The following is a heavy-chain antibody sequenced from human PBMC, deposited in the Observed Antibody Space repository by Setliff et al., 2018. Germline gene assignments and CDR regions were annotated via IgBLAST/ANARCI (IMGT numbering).Heavy chain of an antibody. CDR2: VKSRTAGATT. J-gene: IGHJ4*02. D-gene: IGHD1-1*01. V-gene: IGHV3-15*07. Sequence: PGGSLRLSCAVSGFTFSKAWTHWVRQAPGKGLEWVGRVKSRTAGATTDYAAPVKGRFTISRDDSKNTLYQQMNSLKTEDTAVYYCTRDGAGTRSGFYFDYWGQGTLVTVSS. CDR1: GFTFSKAW. CDR3: TRDGAGTRSGFYFDY.